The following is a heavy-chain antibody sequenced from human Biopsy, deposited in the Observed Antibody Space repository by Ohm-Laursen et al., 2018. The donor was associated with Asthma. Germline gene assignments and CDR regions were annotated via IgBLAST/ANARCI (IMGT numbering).Heavy chain of an antibody. CDR2: VNTGNGDT. CDR3: ARTYYDFLTGQVKDVFGV. D-gene: IGHD3-9*01. CDR1: GYNFISFA. V-gene: IGHV1-3*04. J-gene: IGHJ3*01. Sequence: ASVKVSCKASGYNFISFAIHWARQAPGQRLEWMGWVNTGNGDTKYSQKFQGRVTITRGTSASTAYMELRSLRSEDTATYYCARTYYDFLTGQVKDVFGVWGQGTMVTVSS.